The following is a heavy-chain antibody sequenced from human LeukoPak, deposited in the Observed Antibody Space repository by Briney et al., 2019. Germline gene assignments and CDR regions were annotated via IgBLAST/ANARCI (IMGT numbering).Heavy chain of an antibody. V-gene: IGHV1-2*06. CDR2: INPNSGGT. CDR1: GYTFTGYY. D-gene: IGHD3-22*01. Sequence: ASVKVSCKASGYTFTGYYTHWVRQAPGQGLEWMGRINPNSGGTNYAQKFQGRVTMARDTSISTAYMELSRLRSDDTAVYYCARVLLWDYYDSSNDAFDIWGQGTMVTVSS. J-gene: IGHJ3*02. CDR3: ARVLLWDYYDSSNDAFDI.